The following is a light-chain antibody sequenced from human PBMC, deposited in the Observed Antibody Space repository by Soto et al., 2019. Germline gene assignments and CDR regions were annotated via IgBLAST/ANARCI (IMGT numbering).Light chain of an antibody. CDR3: MKALQNLYT. V-gene: IGKV2-28*01. CDR1: QSLLHSNGYNY. J-gene: IGKJ2*01. CDR2: LGS. Sequence: DIVMTQSPLSLPVTPGEPASISCRSSQSLLHSNGYNYLDWYLQKPGQSPQLLIYLGSNRASGVPDRFSGSGSGTDFTLKISRVEAEDVGVYYCMKALQNLYTFGQGTKLEIK.